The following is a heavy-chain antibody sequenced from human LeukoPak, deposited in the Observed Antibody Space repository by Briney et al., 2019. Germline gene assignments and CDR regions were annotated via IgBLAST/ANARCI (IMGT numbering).Heavy chain of an antibody. D-gene: IGHD5-24*01. Sequence: PSETLSLTCAVYGGSFSGYYWSWIRQPPGKGLEWIGYIYYSGSTNYNPSLKSRVTISVDTSKNQFSLKLSSVTAADTAVYYCAREATMTTNAFDIWGQGTMVTVSS. CDR1: GGSFSGYY. CDR2: IYYSGST. V-gene: IGHV4-59*01. J-gene: IGHJ3*02. CDR3: AREATMTTNAFDI.